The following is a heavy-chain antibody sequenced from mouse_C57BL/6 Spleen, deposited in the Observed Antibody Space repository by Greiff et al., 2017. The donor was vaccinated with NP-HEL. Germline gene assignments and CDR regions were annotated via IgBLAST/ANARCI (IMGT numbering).Heavy chain of an antibody. CDR2: INYDGSST. V-gene: IGHV5-16*01. D-gene: IGHD2-4*01. J-gene: IGHJ4*01. CDR1: GFTFSDYY. Sequence: DVMLVESEGGLVQPGSSMKLSCTASGFTFSDYYMAWFRQVPEKGLEWVANINYDGSSTYYLDSLKSRFIISRDNAKNILYLQMRSLKSEDTATYYCASGSFDYPPYAMDYWGQGTSVPFSS. CDR3: ASGSFDYPPYAMDY.